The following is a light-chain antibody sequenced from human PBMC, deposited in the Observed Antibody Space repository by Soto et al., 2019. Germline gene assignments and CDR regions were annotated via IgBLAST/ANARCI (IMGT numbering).Light chain of an antibody. CDR1: SSNIGSNT. CDR2: SNN. CDR3: AAWDDSLNGLYV. Sequence: QSVLTQPPSASGTPGQRVTISCSGSSSNIGSNTVNWYQQLPGTAPKLLIYSNNQRPSRVPDRYSGSKSGTSASLAISGLQSEDEADYYCAAWDDSLNGLYVFGPGTKLTVL. J-gene: IGLJ1*01. V-gene: IGLV1-44*01.